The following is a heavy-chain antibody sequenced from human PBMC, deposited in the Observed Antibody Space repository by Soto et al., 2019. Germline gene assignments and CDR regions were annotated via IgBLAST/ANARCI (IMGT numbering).Heavy chain of an antibody. V-gene: IGHV5-10-1*01. CDR2: IDPSDSYT. D-gene: IGHD2-2*01. CDR3: ARHHPGKYCSSTSCYEGGWFDP. CDR1: GYSFTSYW. Sequence: GESLKISCKGSGYSFTSYWISWVRQMPGKGLEWMGRIDPSDSYTNYSPSFQGHVTISADKSISTAYLQWSSLKASDTAMYYCARHHPGKYCSSTSCYEGGWFDPWGQGTLVTVSS. J-gene: IGHJ5*02.